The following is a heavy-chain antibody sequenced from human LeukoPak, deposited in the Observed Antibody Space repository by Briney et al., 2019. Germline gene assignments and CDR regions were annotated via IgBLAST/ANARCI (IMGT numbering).Heavy chain of an antibody. D-gene: IGHD1-26*01. Sequence: PGGSLRLSCAASGFTFSNAWMSWVRQAPGKGLEWVGRIKSKTDGGTTDYAAPVKGRFTISRDDSKNTLYLQMNSLKTGDTAVYYCTTVAEEWELLGAFDYWGQGTLVTVSS. CDR3: TTVAEEWELLGAFDY. V-gene: IGHV3-15*01. CDR2: IKSKTDGGTT. J-gene: IGHJ4*02. CDR1: GFTFSNAW.